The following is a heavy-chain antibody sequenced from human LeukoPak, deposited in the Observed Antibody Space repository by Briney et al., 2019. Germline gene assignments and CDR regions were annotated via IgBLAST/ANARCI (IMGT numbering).Heavy chain of an antibody. CDR1: GYTFTDYY. J-gene: IGHJ4*02. CDR3: ATVSGSGSYYNHFDY. Sequence: ASVKVSCKVSGYTFTDYYMHWVQQAPEKGPEWMGLVDPEDDETLYAEKFQGRVTITADTSSDTAYMELSSLRSEDTAVYYCATVSGSGSYYNHFDYWGQGTLVTVSS. CDR2: VDPEDDET. V-gene: IGHV1-69-2*01. D-gene: IGHD3-10*01.